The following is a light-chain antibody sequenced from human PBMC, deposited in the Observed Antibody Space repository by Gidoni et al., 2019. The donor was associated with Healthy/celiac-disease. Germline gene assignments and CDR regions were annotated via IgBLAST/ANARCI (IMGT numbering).Light chain of an antibody. CDR3: QQYYSYPLT. J-gene: IGKJ4*01. CDR1: QGISSY. CDR2: AAS. V-gene: IGKV1-8*01. Sequence: AIRMTQSPSSFSASTGDRVTITSRASQGISSYLAWYQQKPAKAPKLLIYAASTLQSGVPSRFSGSGSGTDFTLTISCLQSEDFATYYCQQYYSYPLTFGGGTKVEIK.